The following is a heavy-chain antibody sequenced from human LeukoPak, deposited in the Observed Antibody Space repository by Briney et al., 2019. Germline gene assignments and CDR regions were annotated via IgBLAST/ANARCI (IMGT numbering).Heavy chain of an antibody. CDR3: ARGRASDYDYVWGSYRPHYYYYMDV. J-gene: IGHJ6*03. CDR1: GGSFSGYY. CDR2: INHSGST. V-gene: IGHV4-34*01. Sequence: KPSETLSLTCAVYGGSFSGYYWSWIRPPPGKGLEWVGEINHSGSTNYNPSLKSRVTISVDTSKNQFSLKLSSVTAADTAVYYCARGRASDYDYVWGSYRPHYYYYMDVWGKGTTVTVSS. D-gene: IGHD3-16*02.